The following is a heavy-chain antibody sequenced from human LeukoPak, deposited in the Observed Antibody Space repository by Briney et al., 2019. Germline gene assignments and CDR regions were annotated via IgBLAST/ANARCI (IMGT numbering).Heavy chain of an antibody. Sequence: ASVKVSCKASGYTXTGFYIHWVRQAPGQGLDWMGWINPNSGGTNYAQKFQGRVTMTRDTSISTAYIELSRLRSDDTAVYYCARVCRVETTNDAFDIWGQGTMVTVSS. CDR3: ARVCRVETTNDAFDI. J-gene: IGHJ3*02. V-gene: IGHV1-2*02. CDR2: INPNSGGT. D-gene: IGHD4-23*01. CDR1: GYTXTGFY.